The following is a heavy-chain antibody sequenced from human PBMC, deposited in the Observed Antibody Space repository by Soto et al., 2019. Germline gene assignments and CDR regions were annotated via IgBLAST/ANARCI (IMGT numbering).Heavy chain of an antibody. V-gene: IGHV4-4*07. CDR3: ARDSLYCSGGSCSNDAFDI. J-gene: IGHJ3*02. CDR1: GGSISSYY. D-gene: IGHD2-15*01. CDR2: IYTSGST. Sequence: SLTCTVSGGSISSYYWSWIRQPAGKGLEWIGRIYTSGSTNYNPSLKSRVTMSVDTSKNQFSLKLSSVTAADTAVYYCARDSLYCSGGSCSNDAFDIWGQGTMVTVSS.